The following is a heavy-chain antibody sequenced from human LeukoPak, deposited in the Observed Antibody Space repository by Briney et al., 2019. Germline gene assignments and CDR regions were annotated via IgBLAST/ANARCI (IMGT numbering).Heavy chain of an antibody. CDR2: ISSSGSTI. V-gene: IGHV3-48*03. CDR3: ARESPPQYSYDSSSYLGPMDAFDI. J-gene: IGHJ3*02. Sequence: GGSLRLSCAASGFTFSSYEMNWVRQAPGKGLDWVSYISSSGSTIYYADSVKGRFTISRDNAKNSLYLQMNSLRAEDTAVYYCARESPPQYSYDSSSYLGPMDAFDIWGQGTMVTVSS. CDR1: GFTFSSYE. D-gene: IGHD3-22*01.